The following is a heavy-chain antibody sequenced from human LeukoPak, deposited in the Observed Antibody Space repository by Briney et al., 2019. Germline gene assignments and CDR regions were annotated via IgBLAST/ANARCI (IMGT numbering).Heavy chain of an antibody. CDR3: VRGYSFGPYGMDV. CDR2: IGRNGDGA. Sequence: PGGSLRLSCSVSGISFSSYSMHWVRQAPGKGLEYASAIGRNGDGAYYADSVKGRFTISRDNSKNTLYLQMSSLRAEDTAVYFCVRGYSFGPYGMDVWGQGTTVTVSS. CDR1: GISFSSYS. J-gene: IGHJ6*02. V-gene: IGHV3-64D*09. D-gene: IGHD2-15*01.